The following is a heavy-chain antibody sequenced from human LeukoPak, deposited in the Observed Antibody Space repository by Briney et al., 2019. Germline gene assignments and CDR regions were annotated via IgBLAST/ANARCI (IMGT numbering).Heavy chain of an antibody. D-gene: IGHD3-3*02. CDR3: AKDHFLG. CDR1: GFTFNNNA. V-gene: IGHV3-23*01. CDR2: TSGSGGGT. J-gene: IGHJ4*01. Sequence: PTGGSLRLSCAVSGFTFNNNAMSWVRQAPGKGLEWVSTTSGSGGGTYYADSVKGRFTISRDNSKNAVYLQMNSLRAEDTAVYYCAKDHFLGWGQGTLATVSS.